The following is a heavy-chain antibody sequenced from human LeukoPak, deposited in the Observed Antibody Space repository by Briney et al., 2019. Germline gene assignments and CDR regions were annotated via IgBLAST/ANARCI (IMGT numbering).Heavy chain of an antibody. J-gene: IGHJ4*02. Sequence: GGSLRLSCAVSGFSFSDYWMSWVRQAPGKGLVWVSRISSDGSSTSYADSVKGRFTISRDNAKNTLYLQMNSLRAEDTAVYYCARDSGSSEYYFDYWGQGTLVTVSS. CDR2: ISSDGSST. CDR1: GFSFSDYW. D-gene: IGHD1-26*01. CDR3: ARDSGSSEYYFDY. V-gene: IGHV3-74*01.